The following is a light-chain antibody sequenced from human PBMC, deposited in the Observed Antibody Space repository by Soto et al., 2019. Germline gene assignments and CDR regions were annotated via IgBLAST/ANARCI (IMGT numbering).Light chain of an antibody. CDR3: LQSGNSPLT. CDR1: RRISSAY. Sequence: EVVLTQSPGTLSLSPGERATLSCRASRRISSAYLAWYQQKPGQAPRLLIYGASPRATDIPDRFTGSGSATDFTLIISRLEPEDFAVYYCLQSGNSPLTFGQGTRLEIK. V-gene: IGKV3-20*01. CDR2: GAS. J-gene: IGKJ2*01.